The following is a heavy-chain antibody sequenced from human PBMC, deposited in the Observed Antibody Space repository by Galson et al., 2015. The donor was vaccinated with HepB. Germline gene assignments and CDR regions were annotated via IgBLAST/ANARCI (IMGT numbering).Heavy chain of an antibody. CDR2: IIPILGIA. V-gene: IGHV1-69*02. CDR3: ARVPPEYWSGCSCFSDY. Sequence: SCKASGDTFSSYTISWVRQAPGQGLEWMGRIIPILGIANYAQKLQGRVTITADKSTSTAYMELSSLRSEDTAVYYCARVPPEYWSGCSCFSDYWGQGTLVTVSS. D-gene: IGHD2-15*01. J-gene: IGHJ4*02. CDR1: GDTFSSYT.